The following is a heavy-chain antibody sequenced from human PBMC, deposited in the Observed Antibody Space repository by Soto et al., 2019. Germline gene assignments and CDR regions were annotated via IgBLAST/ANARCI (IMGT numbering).Heavy chain of an antibody. CDR3: AASCVGCGGFNYYGMDV. J-gene: IGHJ6*02. V-gene: IGHV4-59*08. CDR1: GVSISTYH. Sequence: SETLSLTCTVSGVSISTYHWSWIRQPPGKGLEWIGYIYYSGTTNYNPSLKSRVTISLDAPKNQFSLKLTSVTAADTAVYYCAASCVGCGGFNYYGMDVWGQGTTVTVSS. D-gene: IGHD2-21*01. CDR2: IYYSGTT.